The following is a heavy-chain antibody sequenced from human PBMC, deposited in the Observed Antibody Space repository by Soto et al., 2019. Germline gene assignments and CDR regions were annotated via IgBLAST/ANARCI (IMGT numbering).Heavy chain of an antibody. Sequence: QVQLVQSGAEVKKPGSSAKVSCKASGGTFSSYAISWVRQAPGQRLERMGGIIPIFGTANYVLKFQGRVTIAADESTRTAYMELSSLRSEDTAVYYCARAASSSWLLGDLFAYWGQGALVTVS. D-gene: IGHD6-13*01. V-gene: IGHV1-69*01. CDR2: IIPIFGTA. CDR1: GGTFSSYA. J-gene: IGHJ4*02. CDR3: ARAASSSWLLGDLFAY.